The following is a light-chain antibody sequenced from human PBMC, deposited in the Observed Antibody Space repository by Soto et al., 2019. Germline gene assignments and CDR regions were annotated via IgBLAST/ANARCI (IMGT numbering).Light chain of an antibody. Sequence: EIVLTQSPATLSLSPGERATLSCRASQSVNNYLAWYQQKPGRAPRLLIYDASIRPTGIPARFSGSGSGTDFTLTISYLEPEDFAVYYCQQRSNWPPTFGQGTKVGIK. CDR1: QSVNNY. V-gene: IGKV3-11*01. CDR2: DAS. CDR3: QQRSNWPPT. J-gene: IGKJ1*01.